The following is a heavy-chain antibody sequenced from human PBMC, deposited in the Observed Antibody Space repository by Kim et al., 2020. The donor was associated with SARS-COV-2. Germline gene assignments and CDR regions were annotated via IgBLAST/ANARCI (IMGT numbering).Heavy chain of an antibody. CDR3: EREAIQLWLVDY. J-gene: IGHJ4*02. Sequence: KYAQKCEGRVTITADKSTSTAYRKLSSLRSEDSAVYYCEREAIQLWLVDYWGQGTLVTVSS. V-gene: IGHV1-69*04. D-gene: IGHD5-18*01.